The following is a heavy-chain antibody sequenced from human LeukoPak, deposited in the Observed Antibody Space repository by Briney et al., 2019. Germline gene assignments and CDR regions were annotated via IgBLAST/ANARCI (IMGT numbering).Heavy chain of an antibody. V-gene: IGHV3-66*02. CDR2: IYSGGDT. J-gene: IGHJ4*02. D-gene: IGHD3-3*01. Sequence: GGSLRLSCAASGFTVSSDYMSWVRQFPGNVVEWVSIIYSGGDTYYAASVKGRFTISRDNSKNTLYLQMNSLRAEDTAVYYCARDRYSTIFGGWGQGTLVTVSS. CDR1: GFTVSSDY. CDR3: ARDRYSTIFGG.